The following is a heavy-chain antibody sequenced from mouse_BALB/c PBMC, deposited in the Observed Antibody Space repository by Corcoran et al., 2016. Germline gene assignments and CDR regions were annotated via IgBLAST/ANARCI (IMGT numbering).Heavy chain of an antibody. J-gene: IGHJ2*01. V-gene: IGHV1-18*01. CDR2: INPYNDGT. CDR1: GYPFTDYN. Sequence: EELLEQSGHELVKPGTSVKIPCKASGYPFTDYNMDWVKQSHGKSLEWIGDINPYNDGTKYNEKFKGKATLTSDKSSSTAYMELSSLTSEDSAVYDCARVNYSDYWGQGTTLTVS. CDR3: ARVNYSDY.